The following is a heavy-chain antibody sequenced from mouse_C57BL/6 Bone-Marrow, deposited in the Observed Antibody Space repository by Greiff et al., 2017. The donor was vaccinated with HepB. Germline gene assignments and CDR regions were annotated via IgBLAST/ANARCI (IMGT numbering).Heavy chain of an antibody. J-gene: IGHJ2*01. D-gene: IGHD1-1*01. CDR1: GYTFTSYG. V-gene: IGHV1-81*01. CDR2: IYPRSGNT. CDR3: ARERTTVVATDY. Sequence: QVQLQQSGAELARPGASVKLSCKASGYTFTSYGISWVKQRTGQGLEWIGEIYPRSGNTYYNEKFKGKATLTADKSSSTAYMELRSLISEDSAVYFCARERTTVVATDYWGQGTTLTVSS.